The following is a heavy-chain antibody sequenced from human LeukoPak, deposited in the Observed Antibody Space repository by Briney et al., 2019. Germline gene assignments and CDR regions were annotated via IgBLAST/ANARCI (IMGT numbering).Heavy chain of an antibody. CDR3: AREESMGYYFDY. CDR1: GYTFTSYY. D-gene: IGHD2-8*01. V-gene: IGHV1-46*01. CDR2: INPSGGST. Sequence: ASVKVSCKASGYTFTSYYMHWVRQAPGQGLEWMGIINPSGGSTSYAQEFQGRVTMTRDTSTSTVYMELSSLRSEDTAVYYCAREESMGYYFDYWGQGTLVTVSS. J-gene: IGHJ4*02.